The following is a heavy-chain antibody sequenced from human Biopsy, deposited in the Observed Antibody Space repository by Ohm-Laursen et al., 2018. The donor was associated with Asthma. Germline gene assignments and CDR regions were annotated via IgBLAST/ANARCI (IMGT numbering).Heavy chain of an antibody. V-gene: IGHV1-3*01. J-gene: IGHJ3*02. CDR1: GYTSINYA. D-gene: IGHD3-9*01. CDR2: INAGNGNT. CDR3: ARTYYDFLTGQVNDVFAI. Sequence: GASVKVSCNASGYTSINYAIHWVRQAPGQRLEWMGWINAGNGNTKYSQKFQGRVTITRDTSASTAYLDLSSLRSEDTAVYYCARTYYDFLTGQVNDVFAIWGQGTMVTVSS.